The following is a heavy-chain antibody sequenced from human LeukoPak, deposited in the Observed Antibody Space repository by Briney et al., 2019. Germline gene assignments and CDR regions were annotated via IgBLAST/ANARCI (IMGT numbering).Heavy chain of an antibody. V-gene: IGHV3-30*02. CDR1: GFTFSNHG. J-gene: IGHJ4*02. CDR3: AKDLSQGPYCTNGVCSMIFDH. D-gene: IGHD2-8*01. Sequence: PGGSLRLSCAASGFTFSNHGMHWVRQAPGKGLEWVAFIRYDGSNKNYADAVKGRFTTSRDNSKNTLYLQMNSLRGDDTAVYYCAKDLSQGPYCTNGVCSMIFDHWGQGTQVTVSS. CDR2: IRYDGSNK.